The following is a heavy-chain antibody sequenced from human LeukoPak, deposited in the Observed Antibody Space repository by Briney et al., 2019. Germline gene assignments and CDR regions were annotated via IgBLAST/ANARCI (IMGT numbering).Heavy chain of an antibody. V-gene: IGHV3-30-3*01. Sequence: GGSLRLSCAVSGFTFSTYAMHWVRQAPGKGLEWVAVISYDENNKDYGDSLKGRFTISRDTSNNTLYLQMNSVRVEDTAVYCGARGIRNYDFWSAYSCWGQGTLVTVSS. CDR1: GFTFSTYA. CDR2: ISYDENNK. J-gene: IGHJ4*02. CDR3: ARGIRNYDFWSAYSC. D-gene: IGHD3-3*01.